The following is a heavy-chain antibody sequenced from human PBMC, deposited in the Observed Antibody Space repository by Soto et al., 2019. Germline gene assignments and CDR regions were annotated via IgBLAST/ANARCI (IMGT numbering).Heavy chain of an antibody. CDR1: GYTFTSYA. CDR3: ARGAYYDSSGYYSY. J-gene: IGHJ4*02. D-gene: IGHD3-22*01. Sequence: QVQLVQSGAEVKKPGASVKVSCKASGYTFTSYAMHWVRQAPGQRLEWMGWINAGNGNTKYSQKFQGRVTITRDTSASTAYMELSSLRSEDTAVYYCARGAYYDSSGYYSYWGQGTLVTVSS. CDR2: INAGNGNT. V-gene: IGHV1-3*01.